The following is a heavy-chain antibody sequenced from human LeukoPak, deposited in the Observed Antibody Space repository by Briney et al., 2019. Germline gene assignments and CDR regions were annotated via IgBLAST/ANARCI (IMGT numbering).Heavy chain of an antibody. CDR3: AREGRARGYSLDP. CDR1: GGSISSYY. J-gene: IGHJ5*02. Sequence: SETLSLTCTVSGGSISSYYWSWIRQPPGKGLEWIEYIYYSGSTNYNPSLKSRVTISVDTSKNQFSLKLSSVTAADTAVYYCAREGRARGYSLDPWGQGTLVTVSS. D-gene: IGHD5-18*01. CDR2: IYYSGST. V-gene: IGHV4-59*01.